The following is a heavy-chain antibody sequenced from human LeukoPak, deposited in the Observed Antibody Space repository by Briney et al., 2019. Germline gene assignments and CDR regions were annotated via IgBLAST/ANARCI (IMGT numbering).Heavy chain of an antibody. Sequence: SVKVSCKASGGTFSSYAISWVRQAPGQGLEWMGRIIPILGIANYAQKFQGRVTITADKSTSTAYMELSSLRSEDTAVYYCARERDYGDYRGAFDIWGQGTMVTVSS. D-gene: IGHD4-17*01. J-gene: IGHJ3*02. CDR1: GGTFSSYA. V-gene: IGHV1-69*04. CDR2: IIPILGIA. CDR3: ARERDYGDYRGAFDI.